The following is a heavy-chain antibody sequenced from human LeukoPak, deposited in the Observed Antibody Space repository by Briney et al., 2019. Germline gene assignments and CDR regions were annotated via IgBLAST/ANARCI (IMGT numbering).Heavy chain of an antibody. CDR2: IHYSGST. J-gene: IGHJ5*02. V-gene: IGHV4-59*01. Sequence: SETLSLTCTVSGGSISSYYWSWIRQPPGKGLEWIGYIHYSGSTIYNPSLKSRVTISVDTSKNQISLKVRSATAADTAVYYCARTTEDCSSTSCYQYWFDPWGQGTLVTVSS. CDR3: ARTTEDCSSTSCYQYWFDP. CDR1: GGSISSYY. D-gene: IGHD2-2*01.